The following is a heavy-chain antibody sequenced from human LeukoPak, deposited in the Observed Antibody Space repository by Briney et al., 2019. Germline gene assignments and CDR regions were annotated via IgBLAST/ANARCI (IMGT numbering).Heavy chain of an antibody. Sequence: TGGSLRLSCAASGFTFSSYAMSWVRQAPGKGLEWVSAISGSGGSTYYADSVKGRFTISRDNSKNTLYLQMNSLRAEDTAVYYCASRIAAAGTWFDPWGQGTLVTVSS. CDR3: ASRIAAAGTWFDP. CDR2: ISGSGGST. D-gene: IGHD6-13*01. J-gene: IGHJ5*02. V-gene: IGHV3-23*01. CDR1: GFTFSSYA.